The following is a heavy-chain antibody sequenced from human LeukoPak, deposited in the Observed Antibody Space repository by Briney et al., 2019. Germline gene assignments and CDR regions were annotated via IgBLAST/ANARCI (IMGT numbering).Heavy chain of an antibody. J-gene: IGHJ4*02. CDR1: GYTFISYG. Sequence: SVKVSCKASGYTFISYGITWVRQAPGQGLEWMGGIIPIFGTANYAQKFQGRVTITADESTSTAYMELSSLRSEDTAVYYCARRDGYNYDYWGQGTLVTVSS. CDR3: ARRDGYNYDY. D-gene: IGHD5-24*01. CDR2: IIPIFGTA. V-gene: IGHV1-69*13.